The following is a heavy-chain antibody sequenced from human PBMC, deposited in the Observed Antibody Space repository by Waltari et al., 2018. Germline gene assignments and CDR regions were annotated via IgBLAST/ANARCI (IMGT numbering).Heavy chain of an antibody. J-gene: IGHJ5*02. Sequence: EVQLVQSGAEVKKPGATVKISCKVSGYTFTDYYMHWVQQAPGKGLEWVGRVDPEDGETRYAEKVQGRVTITADTSTDTAYMELRSLRSEDTAVYYCATDTYSSSWYVNWFDPWGQGTLVTVSS. D-gene: IGHD6-13*01. CDR1: GYTFTDYY. V-gene: IGHV1-69-2*01. CDR3: ATDTYSSSWYVNWFDP. CDR2: VDPEDGET.